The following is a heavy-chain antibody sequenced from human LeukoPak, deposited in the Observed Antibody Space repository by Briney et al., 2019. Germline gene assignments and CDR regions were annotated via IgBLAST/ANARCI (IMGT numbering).Heavy chain of an antibody. CDR1: GYTFTSYG. J-gene: IGHJ6*02. CDR2: ISAYNGNT. CDR3: ARGSDETLYHYYGMDV. V-gene: IGHV1-18*01. Sequence: GASVKVSCEASGYTFTSYGISWVRQAPGRGLEWMGWISAYNGNTNYAQKLQGRVTMTTDTSTSTAYMELRSLRSDDTAVYYCARGSDETLYHYYGMDVWGQGTTVTVSS.